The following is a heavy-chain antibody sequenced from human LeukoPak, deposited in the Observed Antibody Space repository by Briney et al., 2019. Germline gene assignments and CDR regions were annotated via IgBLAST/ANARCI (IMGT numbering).Heavy chain of an antibody. J-gene: IGHJ4*02. CDR3: ASDVVVVVAATMGGDSPGY. D-gene: IGHD2-15*01. CDR1: GCTFSSYE. Sequence: QPGGSLRLSCAASGCTFSSYEMNWVRQAPGKGLEWVSYISTSGRTIYYADSVKGRFTISRDNAMNSLYLQMNSLRAEDTAVYYCASDVVVVVAATMGGDSPGYWGQGTLVTVSS. V-gene: IGHV3-48*03. CDR2: ISTSGRTI.